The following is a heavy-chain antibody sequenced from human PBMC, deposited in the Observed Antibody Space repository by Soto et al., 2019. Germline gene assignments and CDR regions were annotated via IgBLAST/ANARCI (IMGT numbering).Heavy chain of an antibody. CDR3: TTDHAVTDSFDI. Sequence: GGSLRLSCAASGFTFSNAWMSWVRQAPGKGLEWVGRIKSKADGRTTDYSAPVKGRFTISRDDSKNTLYLQMNSLKTDVTAVYYCTTDHAVTDSFDIWGQGTMVTVSS. D-gene: IGHD4-17*01. CDR2: IKSKADGRTT. J-gene: IGHJ3*02. CDR1: GFTFSNAW. V-gene: IGHV3-15*01.